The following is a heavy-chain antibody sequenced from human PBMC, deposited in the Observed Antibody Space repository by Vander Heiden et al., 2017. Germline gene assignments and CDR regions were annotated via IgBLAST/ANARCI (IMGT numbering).Heavy chain of an antibody. Sequence: EVQLVESGGGLVERGGSLRLSCAASDFTFSYAWMHWVRQAPGKGLEWVGRIKSIAHGGTTDYAASVEGRFTISRDDSTKTLYLQMNSLQTGDTAVYYCTTGLANYFAFWGQGTLVTVSS. CDR2: IKSIAHGGTT. D-gene: IGHD6-6*01. CDR3: TTGLANYFAF. V-gene: IGHV3-15*07. J-gene: IGHJ4*02. CDR1: DFTFSYAW.